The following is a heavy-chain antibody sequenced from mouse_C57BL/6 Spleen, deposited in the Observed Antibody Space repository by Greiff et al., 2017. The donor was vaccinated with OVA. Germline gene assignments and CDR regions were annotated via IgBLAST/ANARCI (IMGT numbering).Heavy chain of an antibody. CDR2: IDPSDSYT. CDR1: GYTFTSYW. J-gene: IGHJ3*01. D-gene: IGHD3-2*02. Sequence: VQLQQPGAELVKPGASVKLSCKASGYTFTSYWMQWVKQRPGQGLEWIGEIDPSDSYTNYNQKFKGKATLTVDTSSSTAYMQLSSLTSEDSAVYYCASPAQATYWCAYWGQGTLVTVSA. CDR3: ASPAQATYWCAY. V-gene: IGHV1-50*01.